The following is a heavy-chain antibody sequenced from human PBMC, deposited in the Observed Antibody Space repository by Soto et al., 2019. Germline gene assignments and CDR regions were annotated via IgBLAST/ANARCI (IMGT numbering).Heavy chain of an antibody. CDR3: ARVPGYSIGDL. CDR2: INAGNGNT. Sequence: QVQLVQSGAEVKKPGASVKVSCKASGYTFTSYAMHWVRQAPGQRLEWMGWINAGNGNTKYSQKFQGRVTITRDTTASTAYMELSSLRSEDTAVYYCARVPGYSIGDLWGRGTLVTVSS. CDR1: GYTFTSYA. D-gene: IGHD2-21*01. V-gene: IGHV1-3*01. J-gene: IGHJ2*01.